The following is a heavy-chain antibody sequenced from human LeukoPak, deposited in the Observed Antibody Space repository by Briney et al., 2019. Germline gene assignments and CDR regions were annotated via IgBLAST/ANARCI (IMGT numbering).Heavy chain of an antibody. CDR1: GGSISSYY. V-gene: IGHV4-59*08. CDR2: IYYSGST. J-gene: IGHJ4*02. CDR3: ARRISTYDSSGYSTGDAFDF. D-gene: IGHD3-22*01. Sequence: KASETLSLTCTVSGGSISSYYWSWIRQPPGKGLEWIGYIYYSGSTNYNPSLKSRVTISVDTSKNQFSLKLSSVTAADTAVYYCARRISTYDSSGYSTGDAFDFWGQGILVTVSS.